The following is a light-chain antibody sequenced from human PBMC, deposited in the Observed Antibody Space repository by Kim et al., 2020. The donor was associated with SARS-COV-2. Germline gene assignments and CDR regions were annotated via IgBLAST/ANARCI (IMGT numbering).Light chain of an antibody. CDR2: AAS. V-gene: IGKV3-15*01. CDR1: EGVFST. J-gene: IGKJ2*03. CDR3: LQYNNWYS. Sequence: LSASPGQRATLSCRANEGVFSTFAWYQQKPGQAPRLLIYAASTRATGVPARFSGSGSGTEFALTITSLQSEDFAVYYCLQYNNWYSFGQGTKLEI.